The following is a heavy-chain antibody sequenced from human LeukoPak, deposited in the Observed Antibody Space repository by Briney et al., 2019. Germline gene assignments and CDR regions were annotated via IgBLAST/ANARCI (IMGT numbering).Heavy chain of an antibody. J-gene: IGHJ6*02. D-gene: IGHD3-10*01. V-gene: IGHV3-7*03. CDR1: GFTFSSYW. Sequence: PGGSLRLSCAASGFTFSSYWMSWVRQAPGKGLEWVANIKQDGSEKYYVDSVKGRFTISRDNAKNSLYLQMNSLKTEDTAVYYCTTDIGGIRYYYYGMDVWGQGTTVTVSS. CDR2: IKQDGSEK. CDR3: TTDIGGIRYYYYGMDV.